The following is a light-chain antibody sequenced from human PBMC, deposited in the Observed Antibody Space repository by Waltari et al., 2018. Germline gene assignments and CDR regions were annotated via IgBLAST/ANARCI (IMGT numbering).Light chain of an antibody. Sequence: QAALTQPAAVAGSLGQSVTISCTGTARALVDDDLRTWYQPFPGEAPRLIIYEVSTRPSRISSRFYGSKSANTASLTISGLQPDDEADYFCCSHTGIDTWVFGGGTTLTVL. CDR1: ARALVDDDL. CDR2: EVS. V-gene: IGLV2-23*02. J-gene: IGLJ3*02. CDR3: CSHTGIDTWV.